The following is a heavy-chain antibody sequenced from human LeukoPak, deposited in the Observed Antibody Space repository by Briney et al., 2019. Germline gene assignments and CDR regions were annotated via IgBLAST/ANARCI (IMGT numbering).Heavy chain of an antibody. D-gene: IGHD4-17*01. V-gene: IGHV4-61*02. Sequence: SQTLSLTCTVSGGSISGGSYYWSWIRQPAGKGLEWIGRIYTSGSTNYNPSLKSRVTISVDTSKSQFSLKLSSVTAADTAVYYCARDQGYGDPGYWGQGTLVTVSS. J-gene: IGHJ4*02. CDR1: GGSISGGSYY. CDR2: IYTSGST. CDR3: ARDQGYGDPGY.